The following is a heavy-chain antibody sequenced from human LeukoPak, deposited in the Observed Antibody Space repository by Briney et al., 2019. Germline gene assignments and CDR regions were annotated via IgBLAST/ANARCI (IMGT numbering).Heavy chain of an antibody. CDR3: AKDAPPCSGGSCYSGYYFYGMDV. J-gene: IGHJ6*04. CDR2: ISYDGSNK. CDR1: GLTFSSFG. D-gene: IGHD2-15*01. V-gene: IGHV3-30*18. Sequence: GGSLRLSCVVSGLTFSSFGMHWVRQAPGKGLEWVAVISYDGSNKYYADSVKGRFTISRDNSKNTLYLQMNSLRAEDTAVFYCAKDAPPCSGGSCYSGYYFYGMDVWGKGTTVTVSS.